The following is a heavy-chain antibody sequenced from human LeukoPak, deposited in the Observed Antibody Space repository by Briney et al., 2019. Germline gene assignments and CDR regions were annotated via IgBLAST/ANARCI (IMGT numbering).Heavy chain of an antibody. J-gene: IGHJ4*02. V-gene: IGHV3-7*01. D-gene: IGHD5-12*01. CDR3: VRDGGVSGYDLLDY. CDR1: GFTFSSYW. Sequence: RAGGSLKLSCAASGFTFSSYWMSWVRQAPGKGLEWVAHINQDGSEEHYMDSVKARFTISRDNAKNSLSLQMNSLRAEDTAVYYCVRDGGVSGYDLLDYWGQGTLVTVSS. CDR2: INQDGSEE.